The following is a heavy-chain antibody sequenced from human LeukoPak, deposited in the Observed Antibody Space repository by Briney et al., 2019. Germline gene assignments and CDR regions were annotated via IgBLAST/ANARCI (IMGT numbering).Heavy chain of an antibody. CDR1: GGSFSGYY. J-gene: IGHJ4*02. Sequence: SSETLSLTCAVYGGSFSGYYWSWIRQPPGKGLEWIGEINHSGSTNYNPSLKSRVTISFYTSKNQFSLKLSSVTAADTAVYYCARSGIGADATDYWGQGTLVTVSS. CDR2: INHSGST. D-gene: IGHD6-13*01. V-gene: IGHV4-34*01. CDR3: ARSGIGADATDY.